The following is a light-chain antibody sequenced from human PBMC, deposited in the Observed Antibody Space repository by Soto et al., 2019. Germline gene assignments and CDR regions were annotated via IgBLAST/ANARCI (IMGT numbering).Light chain of an antibody. V-gene: IGLV2-8*01. CDR2: EVS. Sequence: QSVLTQPPSASGSPGQSVTISCTGTSSDIGTYDYVSWYQHLPDKAPKLIIYEVSKRPSGVPDRFSGPKSGNTASLTVSGLQAEDEGDYYCCSYGGGNNFYVFGTGTRSPS. J-gene: IGLJ1*01. CDR1: SSDIGTYDY. CDR3: CSYGGGNNFYV.